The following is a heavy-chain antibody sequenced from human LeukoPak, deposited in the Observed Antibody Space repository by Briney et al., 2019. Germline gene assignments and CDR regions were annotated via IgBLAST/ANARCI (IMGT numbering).Heavy chain of an antibody. CDR3: ASSDYYDSSRDY. CDR2: ISSSGSTI. CDR1: GFTFSSYE. V-gene: IGHV3-48*03. D-gene: IGHD3-22*01. J-gene: IGHJ4*02. Sequence: GGSLRLSCAASGFTFSSYEMNWVRQAPGKELEWVSYISSSGSTIYYADSVKGRFTISRDNAKNSLYLQMNSLRAEDTAVYYCASSDYYDSSRDYWGQGTLVTVSS.